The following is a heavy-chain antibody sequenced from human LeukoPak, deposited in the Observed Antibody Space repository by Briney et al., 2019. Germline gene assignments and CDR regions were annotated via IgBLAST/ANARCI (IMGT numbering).Heavy chain of an antibody. CDR2: IEQDGGEK. CDR1: GFTFSNYW. Sequence: GGSLRLSCAASGFTFSNYWMSWVRQAPGEGLEWVANIEQDGGEKYYVDSVKGRSTISRDNAKNSLYLQMNSLIAEDTALYYCARDRINLTYCGGDCYSAFDIWGQGTMVTVSS. CDR3: ARDRINLTYCGGDCYSAFDI. V-gene: IGHV3-7*01. J-gene: IGHJ3*02. D-gene: IGHD2-21*02.